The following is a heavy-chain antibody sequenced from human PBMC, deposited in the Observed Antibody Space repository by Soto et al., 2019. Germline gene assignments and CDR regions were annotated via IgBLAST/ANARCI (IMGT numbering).Heavy chain of an antibody. V-gene: IGHV1-18*01. CDR1: GYTFTSYG. CDR2: ISAYNGNT. J-gene: IGHJ6*02. Sequence: QVQLVQSGAEVKKPGASVKVSCKASGYTFTSYGIRWVRQAPGQGLEWMGWISAYNGNTNYAQKLQGRVTMTTDTSTSTAYVELRSLRSDDTAWYYCASSFTSSQWRYGMDVWGQGTTVTVSS. D-gene: IGHD2-2*01. CDR3: ASSFTSSQWRYGMDV.